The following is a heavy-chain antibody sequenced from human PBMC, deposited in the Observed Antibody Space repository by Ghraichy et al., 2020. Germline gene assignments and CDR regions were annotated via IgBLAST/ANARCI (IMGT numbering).Heavy chain of an antibody. J-gene: IGHJ4*02. CDR1: GFTFSSYG. Sequence: GSLNISCAASGFTFSSYGMHWVRQAPGKGLEWVAVIWYDGSNKYYADSVKGRFTISRDNSKNTLYLQMNSLRAEDTTVYYCAREQTTVVQYCFDYWGQGTLVTVSS. D-gene: IGHD4-23*01. CDR2: IWYDGSNK. V-gene: IGHV3-33*01. CDR3: AREQTTVVQYCFDY.